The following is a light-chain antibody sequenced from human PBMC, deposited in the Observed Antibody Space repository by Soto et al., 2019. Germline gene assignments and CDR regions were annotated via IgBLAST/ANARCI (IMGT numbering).Light chain of an antibody. Sequence: IVMTQSPVTMSVSPGERATLSCRASQSISTNLAWYQQKPGQAPRLLIYGASTRATGIPARFSGGGSGTEFTLPISSLQSEDFAVYFCQHYNNWPPWTFGQGTKVETK. CDR1: QSISTN. V-gene: IGKV3-15*01. CDR3: QHYNNWPPWT. J-gene: IGKJ1*01. CDR2: GAS.